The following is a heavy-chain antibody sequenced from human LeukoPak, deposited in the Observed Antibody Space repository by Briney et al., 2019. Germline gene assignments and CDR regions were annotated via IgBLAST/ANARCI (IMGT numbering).Heavy chain of an antibody. CDR2: ISGSGGST. Sequence: PGGSLRLSCAASGFTFNSYAMSWVRQAPGKGLEWVSAISGSGGSTYYTDSVKGRFTISRDNAKNSLCLKMNSLRVEDTAVYYCARGLEWPGKPTLVSDYWGQGTLVTVSS. J-gene: IGHJ4*02. CDR3: ARGLEWPGKPTLVSDY. CDR1: GFTFNSYA. D-gene: IGHD3-3*01. V-gene: IGHV3-23*01.